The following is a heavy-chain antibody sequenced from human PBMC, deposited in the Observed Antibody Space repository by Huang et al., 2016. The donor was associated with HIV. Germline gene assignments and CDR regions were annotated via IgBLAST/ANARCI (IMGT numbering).Heavy chain of an antibody. V-gene: IGHV3-74*01. CDR1: GFSISSYW. Sequence: EVQLVESGGGLVQPGGSLRLSCAASGFSISSYWIHWVRQAPGKGLLLVSRINSDGSSTSYADSGKGRFTISRDNAKNTLYLQMNSLRAEDTAVYYCARDPRIQSWLNFFDYWGQGTLVSVSS. CDR2: INSDGSST. CDR3: ARDPRIQSWLNFFDY. J-gene: IGHJ4*02. D-gene: IGHD3-22*01.